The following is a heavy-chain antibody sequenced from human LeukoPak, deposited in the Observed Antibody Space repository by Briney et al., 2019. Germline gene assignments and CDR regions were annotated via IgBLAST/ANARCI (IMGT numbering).Heavy chain of an antibody. J-gene: IGHJ4*02. CDR1: GYTFIDYY. CDR3: ATDRVGDFGGPLDY. CDR2: VDPEDGET. D-gene: IGHD3-16*01. V-gene: IGHV1-69-2*01. Sequence: ASVKVSCKASGYTFIDYYMHWVQQAPGKGLEWMGRVDPEDGETIYAEKFQGRVTITADTSTDTAYMELSSLRSEDTAVYYCATDRVGDFGGPLDYWGQGPLVIVSS.